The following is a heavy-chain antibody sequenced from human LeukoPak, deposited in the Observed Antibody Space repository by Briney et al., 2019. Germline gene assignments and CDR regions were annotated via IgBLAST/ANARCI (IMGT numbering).Heavy chain of an antibody. D-gene: IGHD3-22*01. V-gene: IGHV3-9*01. CDR3: ARVSWLSHNFDY. CDR2: ISWNSGSI. Sequence: GGSLRLSCAASGFTFDDYAMQWVRQAPGKGLEWVSGISWNSGSIGYADSVKGRFTISRDNAKNSLYLQMNSLRAEDTAVYYCARVSWLSHNFDYWGQGTLVTVSS. J-gene: IGHJ4*02. CDR1: GFTFDDYA.